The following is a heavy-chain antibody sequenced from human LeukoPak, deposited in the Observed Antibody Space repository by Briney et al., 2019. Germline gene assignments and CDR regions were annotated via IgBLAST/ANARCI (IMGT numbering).Heavy chain of an antibody. CDR3: ARGDGLVGATAGFDY. V-gene: IGHV3-48*03. Sequence: GGSLRLSCAASGFTFSSYEMNWVRQAPGKGLEWVSYISSSGLTIYYTDFVRGRFTISRDNAKNSLYLQMNSLRAEDTAVYYCARGDGLVGATAGFDYWGQGTLVTVSS. CDR1: GFTFSSYE. D-gene: IGHD1-26*01. CDR2: ISSSGLTI. J-gene: IGHJ4*02.